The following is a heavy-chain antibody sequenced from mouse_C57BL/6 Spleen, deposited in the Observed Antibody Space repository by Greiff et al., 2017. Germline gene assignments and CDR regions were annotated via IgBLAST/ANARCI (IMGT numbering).Heavy chain of an antibody. CDR2: IHPNSGST. Sequence: QVQLQQPGAELVKPGASVKLSCKASGYTFTSYWMHWVKQRPGQGLEWIGMIHPNSGSTNYNEKFKSKATLTVDNSSSTAYMQLSSLTSEDSAVYYCARELRGGFAYWGQGTLVTVSA. V-gene: IGHV1-64*01. D-gene: IGHD1-1*02. CDR1: GYTFTSYW. J-gene: IGHJ3*01. CDR3: ARELRGGFAY.